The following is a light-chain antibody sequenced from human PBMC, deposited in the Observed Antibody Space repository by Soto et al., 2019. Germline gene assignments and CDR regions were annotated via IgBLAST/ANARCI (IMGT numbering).Light chain of an antibody. J-gene: IGLJ2*01. Sequence: QSALTQPASVSGSPGQSITISCTGTSSDVGSYNLVSWYQQNPGKAPKDMIYEVSKRPSGVSYRFSGSKSGNTASLTISGLQAEDEANYYCCSYAGSGNVVFGGGTKLTVL. CDR1: SSDVGSYNL. CDR3: CSYAGSGNVV. V-gene: IGLV2-23*02. CDR2: EVS.